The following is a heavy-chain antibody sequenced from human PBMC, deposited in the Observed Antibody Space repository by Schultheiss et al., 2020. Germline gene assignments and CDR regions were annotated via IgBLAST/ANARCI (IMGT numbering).Heavy chain of an antibody. CDR3: ARFSAGFGELLSQYYYFDF. V-gene: IGHV4-39*01. CDR2: IYYSGST. D-gene: IGHD3-10*01. J-gene: IGHJ4*02. CDR1: GGSVSSGSYY. Sequence: SETLSLTCTVSGGSVSSGSYYWSWIRQPPGKGLEWIGSIYYSGSTYYNPSLKSRVTISVDTSKNQFSLKLNSVTAADTAVYYCARFSAGFGELLSQYYYFDFWGEGTLVTVSS.